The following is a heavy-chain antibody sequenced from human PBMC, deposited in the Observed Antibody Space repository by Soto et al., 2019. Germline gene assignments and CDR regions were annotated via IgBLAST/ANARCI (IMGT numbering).Heavy chain of an antibody. CDR1: GLTLGNYS. CDR3: PGGGLTSGPGY. V-gene: IGHV3-48*01. J-gene: IGHJ4*02. Sequence: EVQLVESGGGLVQPGGSRRLSLEGSGLTLGNYSMTWVRRAPGRGLEWVSSILNAGGTVYYAGPVKGRFTVSRVNAKNSLFLQMDRLKIEDTAVYYCPGGGLTSGPGYGSQGALVTVSS. CDR2: ILNAGGTV. D-gene: IGHD1-26*01.